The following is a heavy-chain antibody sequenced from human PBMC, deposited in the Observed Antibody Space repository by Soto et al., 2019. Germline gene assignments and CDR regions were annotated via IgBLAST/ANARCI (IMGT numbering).Heavy chain of an antibody. CDR3: ARGAVLWFGEVNAYYFDY. Sequence: QVQLVQSGAEVKKPGSSVKVSCKASGGTFSSYAISWVRQAPGQGLEWMGGIIPIFGTANYEQKFQGRVTITADESTSTAYMELSSLKSEDTAVYYCARGAVLWFGEVNAYYFDYWGQGTLVTVSS. J-gene: IGHJ4*02. D-gene: IGHD3-10*01. CDR2: IIPIFGTA. CDR1: GGTFSSYA. V-gene: IGHV1-69*01.